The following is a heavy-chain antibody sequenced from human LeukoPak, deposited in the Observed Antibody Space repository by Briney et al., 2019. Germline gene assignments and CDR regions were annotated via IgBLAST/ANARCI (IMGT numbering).Heavy chain of an antibody. Sequence: SETLSLTCTVSGYSISSGYYWGWIRQPAGKGLEWIGRIYTSGSTNYNPSLKSRVTMSVDTSKNQFSLKLSSVTAADTAVYYCARDKYYYDSSGSIRFDYWGQGTLVTVSS. CDR1: GYSISSGYY. CDR2: IYTSGST. CDR3: ARDKYYYDSSGSIRFDY. D-gene: IGHD3-22*01. V-gene: IGHV4-4*07. J-gene: IGHJ4*02.